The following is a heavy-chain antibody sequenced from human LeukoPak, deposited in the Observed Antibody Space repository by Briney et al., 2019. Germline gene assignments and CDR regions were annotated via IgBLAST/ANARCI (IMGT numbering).Heavy chain of an antibody. CDR1: GYSISSGYY. Sequence: SETLSLTCAASGYSISSGYYWGWIRQPPGKGLEWIGSIYHSGSTYYNPSLKSRVTISVDTSKNQFSLKLSSVTAADTAVYYCARHRSLDRGTTVLDYWGQGTLVTVSS. V-gene: IGHV4-38-2*01. CDR2: IYHSGST. D-gene: IGHD1-7*01. CDR3: ARHRSLDRGTTVLDY. J-gene: IGHJ4*02.